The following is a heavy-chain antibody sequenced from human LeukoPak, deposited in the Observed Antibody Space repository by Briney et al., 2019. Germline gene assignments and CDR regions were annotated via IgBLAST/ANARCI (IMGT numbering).Heavy chain of an antibody. J-gene: IGHJ4*02. CDR3: ARGVTYYYDSSGYYYGDGPDY. CDR2: IYHSGST. CDR1: GGSISSGYY. D-gene: IGHD3-22*01. Sequence: SETLSLTCTVSGGSISSGYYWGWIRQPPGKGLEWIGSIYHSGSTYYNPSLKSRVTISVDTSKNQFSLKLSSVTAADTAVYYCARGVTYYYDSSGYYYGDGPDYWGQGTLVTVSS. V-gene: IGHV4-38-2*02.